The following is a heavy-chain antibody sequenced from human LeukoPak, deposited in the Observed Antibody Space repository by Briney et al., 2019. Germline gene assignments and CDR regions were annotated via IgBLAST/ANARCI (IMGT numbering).Heavy chain of an antibody. CDR3: ARDSTYYYDSSPFDY. Sequence: PGGSLRLSCAASGFTFSSYWMHWVRQAPGKGLVWVSRINSDGTSTSYADSVYADSVKGRFTISRDNSKNTLYLQMNSLRAEDTAVYYCARDSTYYYDSSPFDYWGQGTLVTVSS. J-gene: IGHJ4*02. CDR2: INSDGTST. D-gene: IGHD3-22*01. V-gene: IGHV3-74*01. CDR1: GFTFSSYW.